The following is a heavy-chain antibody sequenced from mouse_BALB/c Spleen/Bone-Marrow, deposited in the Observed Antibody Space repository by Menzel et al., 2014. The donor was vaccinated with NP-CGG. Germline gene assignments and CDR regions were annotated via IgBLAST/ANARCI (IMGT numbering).Heavy chain of an antibody. J-gene: IGHJ2*01. V-gene: IGHV1S56*01. CDR2: IYPGNVNT. D-gene: IGHD1-1*01. CDR3: ARYGSSYYFDY. CDR1: GYTFTSYY. Sequence: QVQLKESGPELVKPGASVRIPCKASGYTFTSYYIHWVKRRPGQGLEWIGWIYPGNVNTKYNEKFKGKATLTADKSSSTAYMQLSSLTSEDSAVYFCARYGSSYYFDYWGQGTTLTVSS.